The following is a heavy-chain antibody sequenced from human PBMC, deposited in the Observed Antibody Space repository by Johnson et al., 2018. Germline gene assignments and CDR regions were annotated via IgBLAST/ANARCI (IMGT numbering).Heavy chain of an antibody. CDR3: ARDRAGSTYLYYGMDV. J-gene: IGHJ6*02. CDR2: IDRSGATV. V-gene: IGHV3-11*01. CDR1: GFAFSDYY. Sequence: QVQLVQSGGGLVKPGESLRLSCAASGFAFSDYYMSWIRQAPGRGLEWVSYIDRSGATVYYADSVKGRFTSSRDNAGHSVYLQMHSLRAEDTALYYCARDRAGSTYLYYGMDVWGQGTTVTVSS. D-gene: IGHD6-13*01.